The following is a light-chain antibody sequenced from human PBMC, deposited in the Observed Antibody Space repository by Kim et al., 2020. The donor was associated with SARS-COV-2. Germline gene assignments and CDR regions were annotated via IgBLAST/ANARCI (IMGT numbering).Light chain of an antibody. CDR1: SSDIGGYNY. Sequence: GQSITISCTGSSSDIGGYNYVSWFQQHPGKAPKLMIYDVTKWPSGISNRFSGSKSGNTASLTISGLQAEDEADYYGSSYSSGDTWVFGGGTKLTVL. J-gene: IGLJ3*02. V-gene: IGLV2-14*03. CDR2: DVT. CDR3: SSYSSGDTWV.